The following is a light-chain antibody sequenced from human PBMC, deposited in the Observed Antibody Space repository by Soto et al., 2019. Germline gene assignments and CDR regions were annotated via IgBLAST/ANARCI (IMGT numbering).Light chain of an antibody. J-gene: IGLJ1*01. CDR2: EVS. CDR1: SSDVGGYNY. Sequence: QSALTQPASVSGSPGQSITISCTGTSSDVGGYNYVSWYQQHPGKAPKLMIYEVSNRPSGVSNRFSGSKSGNTASLTISGRPAEYEADYYFRSYTSSRKHFGFGTWAKLTGL. CDR3: RSYTSSRKHFG. V-gene: IGLV2-14*01.